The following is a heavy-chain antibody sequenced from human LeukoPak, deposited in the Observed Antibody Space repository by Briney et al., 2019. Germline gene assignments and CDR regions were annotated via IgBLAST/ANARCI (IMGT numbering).Heavy chain of an antibody. Sequence: GGSLRLSCAASGFTFKTYSMNWVRQAPGKGLEWVSYITSSSSTIYYADSVKGRFTISRDNAKNSLYLQMNSLRVEDTAVYYCAASGYSYGDYFYYTDVWGKGTTVTVSS. CDR1: GFTFKTYS. CDR3: AASGYSYGDYFYYTDV. J-gene: IGHJ6*03. CDR2: ITSSSSTI. D-gene: IGHD5-18*01. V-gene: IGHV3-48*01.